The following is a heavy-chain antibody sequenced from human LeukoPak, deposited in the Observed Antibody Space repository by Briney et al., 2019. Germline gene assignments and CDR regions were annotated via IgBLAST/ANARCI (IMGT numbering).Heavy chain of an antibody. CDR2: ISSSSSTI. V-gene: IGHV3-48*01. Sequence: GGSLRLFCAASGFTFSSYSMNWVRQAPGKGLEWVSYISSSSSTIYYADSVKGRFTISRDNAKNSLYLQMNSLRAEDTAVYYCAREGASYGNHYFDYWGQGTLVTVSS. CDR3: AREGASYGNHYFDY. CDR1: GFTFSSYS. J-gene: IGHJ4*02. D-gene: IGHD5-18*01.